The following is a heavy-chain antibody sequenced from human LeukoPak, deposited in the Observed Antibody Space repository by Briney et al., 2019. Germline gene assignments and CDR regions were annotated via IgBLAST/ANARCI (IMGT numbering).Heavy chain of an antibody. CDR1: GGTFSSYA. J-gene: IGHJ4*01. V-gene: IGHV1-69*13. CDR2: IIPIFGSE. Sequence: SVKVSCKASGGTFSSYAISWVRQAPGQGLEWVGGIIPIFGSENYAQKFQGRVTSTADESTTTAYLELSSLSSEDTAVYYCARGGITMVRGHTLYYFDYLGQGTLVTVSS. CDR3: ARGGITMVRGHTLYYFDY. D-gene: IGHD3-10*01.